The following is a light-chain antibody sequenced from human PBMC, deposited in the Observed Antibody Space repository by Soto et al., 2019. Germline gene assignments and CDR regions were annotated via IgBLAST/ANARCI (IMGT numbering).Light chain of an antibody. V-gene: IGKV1-39*01. CDR2: AAS. J-gene: IGKJ4*01. Sequence: DIPMTQSPSSLSASVGDRVTITCRASQSISSYLNWYQQKPGKAPKLLIYAASSLQSGVPSRFSGSGSGTDFTLTISSLQPEDFATYYCQQSSSFPPTFGGGTKVAI. CDR3: QQSSSFPPT. CDR1: QSISSY.